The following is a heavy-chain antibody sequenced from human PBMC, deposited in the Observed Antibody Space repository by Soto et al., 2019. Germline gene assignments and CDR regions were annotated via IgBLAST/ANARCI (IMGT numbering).Heavy chain of an antibody. J-gene: IGHJ4*02. CDR1: GGSFSGYY. D-gene: IGHD2-2*01. CDR3: ARVGVPYCVSTSCYALDF. V-gene: IGHV4-34*01. Sequence: SETLSLTCAVYGGSFSGYYWTWICQTLEKGLEWIGQIHHSGSTNYNPSLQRRVTISVDTSKNQFSLNLTSVTAADTAVYYCARVGVPYCVSTSCYALDFWGQGTLVTVSS. CDR2: IHHSGST.